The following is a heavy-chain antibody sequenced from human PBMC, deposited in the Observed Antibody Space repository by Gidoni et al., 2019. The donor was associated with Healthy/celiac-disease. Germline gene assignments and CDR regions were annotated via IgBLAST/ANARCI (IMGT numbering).Heavy chain of an antibody. J-gene: IGHJ3*02. CDR3: AHSYLYQLDDDAFDI. V-gene: IGHV2-5*02. D-gene: IGHD2-2*01. CDR1: GFSLSTSGVG. Sequence: QITLKESGPTLVKPTQTLTLTCTFSGFSLSTSGVGVGWIRQPPGKALEWLALIYWDDDKRYSPSLKSRLTITKDTSNMDPVDTATYYCAHSYLYQLDDDAFDIWGQGTMVTVSS. CDR2: IYWDDDK.